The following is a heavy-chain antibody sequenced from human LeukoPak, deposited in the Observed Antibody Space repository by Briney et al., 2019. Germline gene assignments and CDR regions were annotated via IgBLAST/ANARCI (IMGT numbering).Heavy chain of an antibody. CDR3: ARGPYEDFDI. V-gene: IGHV4-34*01. Sequence: PSETLSLTCAVYGGSFSGYYWSWIRQPPGKGLEWIGEINHSGSTNYNPSLKSRVTISVDTSKNQFSLKLSSVTAADTAVYYCARGPYEDFDIWGQGTMVTVSS. J-gene: IGHJ3*02. CDR1: GGSFSGYY. D-gene: IGHD3-3*01. CDR2: INHSGST.